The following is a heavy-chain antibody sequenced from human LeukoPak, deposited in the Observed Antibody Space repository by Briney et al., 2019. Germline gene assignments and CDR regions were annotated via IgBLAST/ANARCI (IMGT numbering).Heavy chain of an antibody. V-gene: IGHV3-30*18. CDR2: ISYDGRSK. D-gene: IGHD5-12*01. Sequence: GGSLRLSCAASGFTFGSYGMHWVRQAPGKGLEWVAVISYDGRSKYYGDSVKGRFTISRDDSKSTVFPQMNSLRAEDTAVYYCAKGGVATVDYFDSWGQGTLVTVSS. CDR3: AKGGVATVDYFDS. CDR1: GFTFGSYG. J-gene: IGHJ4*02.